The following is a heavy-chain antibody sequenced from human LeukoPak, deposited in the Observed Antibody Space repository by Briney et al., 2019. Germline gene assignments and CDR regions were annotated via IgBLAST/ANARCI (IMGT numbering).Heavy chain of an antibody. D-gene: IGHD3-10*01. Sequence: PWASVRVSCKASGYTFTGHYMHWVRQAPGQGLEWMGWMNPISGDTDYALKFQGRVTMSRNTSISTAYMELGSLRSEDTAVYYCARVPRRGERFDPWGQGTLVTVSS. CDR2: MNPISGDT. CDR1: GYTFTGHY. J-gene: IGHJ5*02. CDR3: ARVPRRGERFDP. V-gene: IGHV1-2*02.